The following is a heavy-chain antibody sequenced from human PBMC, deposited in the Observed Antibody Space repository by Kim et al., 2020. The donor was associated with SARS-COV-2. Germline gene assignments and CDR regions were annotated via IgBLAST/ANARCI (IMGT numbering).Heavy chain of an antibody. J-gene: IGHJ2*01. D-gene: IGHD1-26*01. CDR2: ISSDETNI. Sequence: GGSLRLSCAASGFMFSNHWMHWVRQAPGKRLVWVARISSDETNIGYGEAVKGRFTVSRDNAKNTLYLQMDSLRAEDTGVYYCAREFAFDDNGYYYWYFDVWGRGARVTVSS. CDR3: AREFAFDDNGYYYWYFDV. V-gene: IGHV3-74*01. CDR1: GFMFSNHW.